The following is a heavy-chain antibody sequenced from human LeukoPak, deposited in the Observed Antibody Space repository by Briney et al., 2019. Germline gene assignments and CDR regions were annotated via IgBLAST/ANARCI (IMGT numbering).Heavy chain of an antibody. CDR2: ISSSTSTI. D-gene: IGHD5-12*01. Sequence: GGSLRLSCAGSGFTFSSYSMNWVRQAPGKGLEWVSYISSSTSTIYYADSVKGRFTISRDNAKSSLYLQMYSLRPEDTAVYYCARDGYRGYSDYDQPLWGPGTLVTVSS. J-gene: IGHJ4*02. CDR3: ARDGYRGYSDYDQPL. V-gene: IGHV3-48*04. CDR1: GFTFSSYS.